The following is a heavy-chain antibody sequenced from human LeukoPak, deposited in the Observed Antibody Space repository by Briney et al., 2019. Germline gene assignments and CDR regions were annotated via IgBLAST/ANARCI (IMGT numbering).Heavy chain of an antibody. V-gene: IGHV5-51*01. D-gene: IGHD2-21*02. CDR2: IYPGDSDT. Sequence: GESLKISCKGSGYSFTNYWIGWVRQMPGKGLEWMGIIYPGDSDTRYSPSFQGQVTISADKSISTAYLQWSSLKASDTAMYYCARQFRGVVTAILPDAFDIWSQGTMVTVSS. J-gene: IGHJ3*02. CDR3: ARQFRGVVTAILPDAFDI. CDR1: GYSFTNYW.